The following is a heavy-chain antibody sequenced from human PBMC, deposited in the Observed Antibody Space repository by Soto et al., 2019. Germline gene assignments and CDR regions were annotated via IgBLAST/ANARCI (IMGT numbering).Heavy chain of an antibody. J-gene: IGHJ6*02. CDR1: GGSISSSNW. Sequence: PSETLSLTCAVSGGSISSSNWWSWVRQPPGKGLEWIGEIYHSGSTNYNPSLKSRVTISVDKSKNQFSLKLSSVTAADTAVYYCARSPIFGVVMAPYYYYGMDVWGQGTTVTVS. D-gene: IGHD3-3*01. V-gene: IGHV4-4*02. CDR2: IYHSGST. CDR3: ARSPIFGVVMAPYYYYGMDV.